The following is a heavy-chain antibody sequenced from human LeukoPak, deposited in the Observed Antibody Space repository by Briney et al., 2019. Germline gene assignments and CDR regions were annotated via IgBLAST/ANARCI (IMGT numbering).Heavy chain of an antibody. CDR1: GFPFKDYD. D-gene: IGHD6-19*01. J-gene: IGHJ4*02. Sequence: PGGSLRLSCAVSGFPFKDYDMHWVRQAPGKGLEWVSLISGDGSSPYYADSVKGRFTISRDNSKKSLYLQINSLRIEDTALYYRAKDIGSSGYFDYWGQGTLVTVSS. CDR3: AKDIGSSGYFDY. CDR2: ISGDGSSP. V-gene: IGHV3-43*02.